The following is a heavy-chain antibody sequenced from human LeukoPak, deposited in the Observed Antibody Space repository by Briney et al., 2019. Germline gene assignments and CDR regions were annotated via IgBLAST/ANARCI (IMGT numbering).Heavy chain of an antibody. D-gene: IGHD6-13*01. CDR3: ARIRQQLVRRSYYYYGMDV. CDR1: GDSVSSNSAA. V-gene: IGHV6-1*01. Sequence: SQTLSLTCAISGDSVSSNSAAWNWIRQSPSRGLEWLGRTYYRSKWYNDYAVSVKSRITINPDTSKNQFSLQLNSVTPEDTAVYYCARIRQQLVRRSYYYYGMDVWGQGTTVTVSS. CDR2: TYYRSKWYN. J-gene: IGHJ6*02.